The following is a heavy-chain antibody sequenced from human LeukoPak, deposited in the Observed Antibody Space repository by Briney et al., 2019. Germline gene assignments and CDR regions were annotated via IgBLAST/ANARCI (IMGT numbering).Heavy chain of an antibody. D-gene: IGHD5-12*01. CDR3: ARGGGRSGYMFDY. Sequence: GASVKVSCKASGYTFTGYYMHWVRQAPGQGLEWMGRINPNSGGTNHAQKFQGRVTMTRDTSISTAYMELSRLRSDDTAVYYCARGGGRSGYMFDYWGQGTLVTVSS. J-gene: IGHJ4*02. V-gene: IGHV1-2*06. CDR1: GYTFTGYY. CDR2: INPNSGGT.